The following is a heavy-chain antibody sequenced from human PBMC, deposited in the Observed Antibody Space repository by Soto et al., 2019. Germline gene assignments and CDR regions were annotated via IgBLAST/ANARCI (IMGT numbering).Heavy chain of an antibody. CDR1: GASPSSICYY. J-gene: IGHJ4*02. CDR3: ASRHCSGSSCYYPGFDS. V-gene: IGHV4-39*01. CDR2: ILFTENI. Sequence: SETLSLACTVSGASPSSICYYWGWIRQPPGRGLEWVGSILFTENIYYNPSLKRRVTISVATSRNPFSLMVNSVTAADTAVDCCASRHCSGSSCYYPGFDSWGQGALVTVSS. D-gene: IGHD2-15*01.